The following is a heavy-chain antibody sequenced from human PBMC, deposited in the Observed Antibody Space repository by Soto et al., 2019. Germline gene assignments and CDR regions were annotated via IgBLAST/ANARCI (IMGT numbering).Heavy chain of an antibody. CDR3: ARIPWAPDGIFDY. J-gene: IGHJ4*02. CDR1: GGSISSGDYY. CDR2: IYYGGST. D-gene: IGHD1-26*01. Sequence: QVQLQESGPGLVKPSQTLSLTCTVSGGSISSGDYYWSWIRQPPGKGLEWIGYIYYGGSTYYNPSLKRRVTISVDTSKNQFSLKLSSVTAADTAVYYCARIPWAPDGIFDYWGQGTLVTVSS. V-gene: IGHV4-30-4*01.